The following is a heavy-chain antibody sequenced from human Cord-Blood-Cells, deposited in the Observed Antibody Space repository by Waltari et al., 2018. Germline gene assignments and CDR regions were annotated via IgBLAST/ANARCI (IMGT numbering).Heavy chain of an antibody. J-gene: IGHJ4*02. D-gene: IGHD3-9*01. V-gene: IGHV3-74*01. CDR2: INSDGSST. Sequence: EVQLVESGGGLVQPGGSLRLSCAASGFTFSSYWMHWVRQAPGKGLVWVSRINSDGSSTSYADSVKGRFTISRDNAKNTLYLQMNSLRAEDTAVYYYARAGEYDILTGYSFDYWGQGTLVTVSS. CDR3: ARAGEYDILTGYSFDY. CDR1: GFTFSSYW.